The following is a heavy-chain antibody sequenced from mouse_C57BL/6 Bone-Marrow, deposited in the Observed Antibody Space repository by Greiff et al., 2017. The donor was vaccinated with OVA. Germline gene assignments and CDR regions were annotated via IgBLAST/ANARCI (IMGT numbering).Heavy chain of an antibody. J-gene: IGHJ3*01. Sequence: QVQLQQPGAELVMPGASVKLSCKASGYTFTSYWMHWVKQRPGQGLEWIGEIDPSDSYTNYNQKFKGKSTLTVDKSSSTAYMQLSSLTSEDSAVYYGARPRCGSSYGFAYWGQGTLVTVSA. CDR2: IDPSDSYT. V-gene: IGHV1-69*01. D-gene: IGHD1-1*01. CDR1: GYTFTSYW. CDR3: ARPRCGSSYGFAY.